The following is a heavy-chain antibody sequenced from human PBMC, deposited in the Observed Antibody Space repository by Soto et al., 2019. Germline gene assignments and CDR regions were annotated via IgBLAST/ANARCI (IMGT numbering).Heavy chain of an antibody. CDR1: VFTFSNYA. CDR2: ISSSGDNT. V-gene: IGHV3-23*01. D-gene: IGHD7-27*01. CDR3: AKVPNWGYYYYFEY. J-gene: IGHJ4*02. Sequence: PVGSLRLSCAASVFTFSNYAMSWVRQSPGKGLEWVSTISSSGDNTYYADSVKGRLTISRDNSKNTLYLQTYSLRADDTAIYYCAKVPNWGYYYYFEYWGQGTQVTVSS.